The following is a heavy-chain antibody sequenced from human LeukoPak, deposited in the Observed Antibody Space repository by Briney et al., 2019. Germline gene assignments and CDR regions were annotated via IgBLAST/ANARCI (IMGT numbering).Heavy chain of an antibody. Sequence: PGGSLRLSCAASGFTFSSYWMSWVRQAPGKGLEWVANIKQDGSEKYYVDSVKGRFTISRDNAKNSLYLQMNSLRAEDTAVYYCARELSSGYYYYGMDVWGQGTTVTVSS. CDR2: IKQDGSEK. CDR1: GFTFSSYW. CDR3: ARELSSGYYYYGMDV. D-gene: IGHD3-10*01. J-gene: IGHJ6*02. V-gene: IGHV3-7*01.